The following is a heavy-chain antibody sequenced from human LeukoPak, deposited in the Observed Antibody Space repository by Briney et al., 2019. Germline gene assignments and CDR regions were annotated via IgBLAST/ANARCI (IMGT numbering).Heavy chain of an antibody. CDR2: IYTIGST. J-gene: IGHJ5*02. V-gene: IGHV4-61*02. D-gene: IGHD3-16*01. CDR1: GGSISSGSYY. Sequence: SQTLSLTCTVSGGSISSGSYYWSWIRQPAGKGLEWIGRIYTIGSTNYNPSLKSRVTISVDTSKNQFSLKLSSVTAADTAIYYCARVPLGFGNWFDPWGQGTLVTVSS. CDR3: ARVPLGFGNWFDP.